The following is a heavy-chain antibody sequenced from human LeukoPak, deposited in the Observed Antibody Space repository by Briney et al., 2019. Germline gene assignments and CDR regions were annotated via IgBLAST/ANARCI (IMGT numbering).Heavy chain of an antibody. CDR1: GFTFHDYG. CDR3: ASGSIAIYYYGSRGYFDY. V-gene: IGHV3-20*04. J-gene: IGHJ4*02. D-gene: IGHD3-22*01. CDR2: LNWNGGST. Sequence: RTGGSLRLSCVASGFTFHDYGMSWVRQAPGKGLEWVSGLNWNGGSTGYADSVKGRFTISRDNAKNSLYLQMNSLRAEDTAFYYCASGSIAIYYYGSRGYFDYWGQGTLVTVSS.